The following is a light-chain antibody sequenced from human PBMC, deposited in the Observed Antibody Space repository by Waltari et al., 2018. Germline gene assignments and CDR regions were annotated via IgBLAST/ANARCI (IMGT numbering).Light chain of an antibody. J-gene: IGKJ2*01. Sequence: FLTQAPDTLSLSPGERATLSCRASQSVSRRRLAWYQHKPGMAPRLLMYAASTRATGIPDRFSGSGSGTDFSLSISRVEPEDFAVYYCQQYSSSVMYTFGQGTKLEIK. CDR3: QQYSSSVMYT. CDR2: AAS. CDR1: QSVSRRR. V-gene: IGKV3-20*01.